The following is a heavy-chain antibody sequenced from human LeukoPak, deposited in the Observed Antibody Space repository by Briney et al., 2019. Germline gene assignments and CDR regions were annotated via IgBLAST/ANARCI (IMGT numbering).Heavy chain of an antibody. Sequence: PGRSLRLACAASGFTFSTYALHWVRQAPGKGLEWVAVTSYNGNNNYYTDSVKGRFTISRDNSKNTLYLQMNSLRVEDTAVYHCARALNSAWHNIDHWGQGTLVTVPS. D-gene: IGHD6-19*01. CDR2: TSYNGNNN. V-gene: IGHV3-30*04. J-gene: IGHJ5*02. CDR3: ARALNSAWHNIDH. CDR1: GFTFSTYA.